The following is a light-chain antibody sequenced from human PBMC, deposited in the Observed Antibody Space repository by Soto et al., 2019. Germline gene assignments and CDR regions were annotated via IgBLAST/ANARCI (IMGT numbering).Light chain of an antibody. CDR3: QQYNNWPWT. CDR1: QSVSSSY. J-gene: IGKJ1*01. Sequence: EIVLTQSPGTLSLSPGERATLSCRASQSVSSSYLSWYHQKPGQAPRLLIYGASSRATGIPDRFSGSGSGTDFTLTISRLEPEDFAVYYCQQYNNWPWTFGQGTKVDIK. V-gene: IGKV3-20*01. CDR2: GAS.